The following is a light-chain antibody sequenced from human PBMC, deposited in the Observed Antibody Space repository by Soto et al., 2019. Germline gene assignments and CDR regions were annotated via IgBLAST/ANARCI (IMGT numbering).Light chain of an antibody. CDR1: QSISNY. CDR2: AAS. CDR3: QQSDSTPQT. Sequence: DIQMTQSPPSLSASVGDRVTISCRASQSISNYLNWYQQKPGTAPKLLIYAASSLQSGVPSRFSGSGSGTDFTLTISSLQIEDFATYFCQQSDSTPQTFGQGTKVEIK. V-gene: IGKV1-39*01. J-gene: IGKJ1*01.